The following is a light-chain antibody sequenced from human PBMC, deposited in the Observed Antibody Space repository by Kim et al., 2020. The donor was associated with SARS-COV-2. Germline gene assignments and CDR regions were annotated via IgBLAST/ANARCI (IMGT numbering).Light chain of an antibody. V-gene: IGLV3-1*01. J-gene: IGLJ2*01. Sequence: VSVSPGQTASITCSGDKVGDKYACWYQQKPGQSPVLVIYQDSKRPSEIPERFSGSNSGNTAALTISGTQAMDEADYYCQAWDSSVVFGGGSKLAVL. CDR1: KVGDKY. CDR2: QDS. CDR3: QAWDSSVV.